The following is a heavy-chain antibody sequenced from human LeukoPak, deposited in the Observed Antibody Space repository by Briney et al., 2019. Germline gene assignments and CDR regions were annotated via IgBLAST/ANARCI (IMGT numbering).Heavy chain of an antibody. D-gene: IGHD6-19*01. V-gene: IGHV4-4*07. CDR2: IYTSGST. CDR1: GGSISSYY. J-gene: IGHJ4*02. CDR3: ARDHRSSGWYGGLDY. Sequence: SETLSLTCTVSGGSISSYYWSWIRQPAGKGLEWIGRIYTSGSTNYSPSLKSRVTMSVDTSKNQFSLKLSSVTAADTAVYYCARDHRSSGWYGGLDYWGQGTLVTVSS.